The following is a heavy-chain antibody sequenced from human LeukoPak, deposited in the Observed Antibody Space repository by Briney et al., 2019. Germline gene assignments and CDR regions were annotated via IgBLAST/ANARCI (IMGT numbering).Heavy chain of an antibody. Sequence: PGGSLKLSCAASGFTFSGSAMHWVRQASGRGLEWVGRINSYATAYAASVKGRFTISRDNSRNTLYLQMNSLRADDTAVYYCAKDLDYTTYGYYFDYWGQGTLVTVSS. CDR1: GFTFSGSA. J-gene: IGHJ4*02. V-gene: IGHV3-73*01. CDR3: AKDLDYTTYGYYFDY. CDR2: INSYAT. D-gene: IGHD4-11*01.